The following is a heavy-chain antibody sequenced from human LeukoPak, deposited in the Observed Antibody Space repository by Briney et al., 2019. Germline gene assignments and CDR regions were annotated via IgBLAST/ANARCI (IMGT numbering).Heavy chain of an antibody. J-gene: IGHJ4*02. Sequence: GGSLRLSCAASGFTLSSYSMNWVRQAPGKGLEWVSYLSSSSSTIYYADSVKGRFTISRDNAKNSLYLQMNSLRAEDTAVYYCARGTRIGLIDYWGQGTLVTVSS. CDR1: GFTLSSYS. CDR3: ARGTRIGLIDY. CDR2: LSSSSSTI. D-gene: IGHD3-16*01. V-gene: IGHV3-48*01.